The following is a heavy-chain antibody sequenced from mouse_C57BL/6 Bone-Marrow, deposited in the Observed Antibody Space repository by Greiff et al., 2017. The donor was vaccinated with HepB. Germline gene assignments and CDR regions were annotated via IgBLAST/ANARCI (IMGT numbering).Heavy chain of an antibody. CDR3: ARLTTVVDHYYAMDY. CDR1: GYTFTSYW. Sequence: QVQLQQPGAELVRPGTSVKLSCKASGYTFTSYWMHWVKQRPGQGLEWIGVIDPSDSYTNYNQKFKGKATLTVDTSSSTAYMQLSSLTSEDSAVYYCARLTTVVDHYYAMDYWGQGTSVTVSS. D-gene: IGHD1-1*01. J-gene: IGHJ4*01. V-gene: IGHV1-59*01. CDR2: IDPSDSYT.